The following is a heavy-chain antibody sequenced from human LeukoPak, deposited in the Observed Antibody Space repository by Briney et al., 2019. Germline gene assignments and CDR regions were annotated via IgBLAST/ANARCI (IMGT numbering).Heavy chain of an antibody. CDR3: ARGDVRG. D-gene: IGHD3-10*01. J-gene: IGHJ4*02. CDR1: GYTFTGYY. CDR2: INPNSGST. Sequence: GASVKVSCKASGYTFTGYYIHWVRQAPGQGLEWMGWINPNSGSTNYAQKFQGRVTLTRDASISTAYMELSTLTSDDTAVYYCARGDVRGWGQGTLVTVSS. V-gene: IGHV1-2*02.